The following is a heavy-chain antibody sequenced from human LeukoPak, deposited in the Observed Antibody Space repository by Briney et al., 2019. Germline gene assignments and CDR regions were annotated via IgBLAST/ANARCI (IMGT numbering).Heavy chain of an antibody. J-gene: IGHJ6*03. CDR2: IYYSGST. CDR3: ARVGYSRGWYYLDV. CDR1: GGSISSYY. V-gene: IGHV4-59*01. D-gene: IGHD6-19*01. Sequence: SETLSLTCTVSGGSISSYYWSWIRQPPGKGLEWIGYIYYSGSTNYNPSLKSRVTISVDTSKNQFSLNLSSVTAADTAVYYRARVGYSRGWYYLDVWGKGTTVTVSS.